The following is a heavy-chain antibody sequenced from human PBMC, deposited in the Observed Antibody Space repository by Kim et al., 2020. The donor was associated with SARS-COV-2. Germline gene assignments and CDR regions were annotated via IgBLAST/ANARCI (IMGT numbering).Heavy chain of an antibody. V-gene: IGHV4-59*08. J-gene: IGHJ6*02. CDR2: GST. CDR3: ARRRYGIDV. Sequence: GSTSHNPSLKSRVTISVDTSKNQFSLRLSSVTAADTAVYYCARRRYGIDVWGQGTTVTVSS.